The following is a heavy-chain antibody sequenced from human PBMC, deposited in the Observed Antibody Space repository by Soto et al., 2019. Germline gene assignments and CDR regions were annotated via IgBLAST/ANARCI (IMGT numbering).Heavy chain of an antibody. CDR1: GGSISSGDYY. D-gene: IGHD3-22*01. CDR3: ARVTYYYDSSAPGFQH. J-gene: IGHJ1*01. CDR2: IYYSGST. V-gene: IGHV4-30-4*01. Sequence: SETLSLTCTVSGGSISSGDYYWSWIRQPPGKGLEWIGYIYYSGSTYYNPSLKSRVTISVDTSKNQFSLKLSSVTAADTAVYYCARVTYYYDSSAPGFQHWGQGTLVTVS.